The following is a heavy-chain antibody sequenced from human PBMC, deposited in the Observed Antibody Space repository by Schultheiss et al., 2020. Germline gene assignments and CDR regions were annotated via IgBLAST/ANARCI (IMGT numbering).Heavy chain of an antibody. V-gene: IGHV4-4*08. CDR3: ARLTLPQWLVLDY. Sequence: GSLRLSCTVSGGSISSYYWSWIRQPPGKGLEWIGRIYTSGSTNYNPSLKSRVTISVDKSKNQFSLKLSSVTAADTAVYYCARLTLPQWLVLDYWGQGTLVTVSS. J-gene: IGHJ4*02. D-gene: IGHD6-19*01. CDR1: GGSISSYY. CDR2: IYTSGST.